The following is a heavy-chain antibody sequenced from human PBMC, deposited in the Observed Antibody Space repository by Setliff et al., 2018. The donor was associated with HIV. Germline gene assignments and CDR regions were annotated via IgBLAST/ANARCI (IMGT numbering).Heavy chain of an antibody. Sequence: PSETLSLTCTVSGGSIVSSSYYWGWICQPPGKGLEWIGEINHSGSTNYNPSLKSRVTISVDTSKRQFSLNLTSVTAADTAVYYCARGPPAEDYYYYMDVWDKGTTVTVSS. CDR3: ARGPPAEDYYYYMDV. CDR2: INHSGST. J-gene: IGHJ6*03. CDR1: GGSIVSSSYY. V-gene: IGHV4-39*07.